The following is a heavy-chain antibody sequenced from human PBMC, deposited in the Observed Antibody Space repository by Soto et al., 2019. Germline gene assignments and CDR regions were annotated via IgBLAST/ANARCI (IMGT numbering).Heavy chain of an antibody. CDR3: ARVWAYLDH. CDR1: GFIMSGYY. D-gene: IGHD7-27*01. CDR2: ISSSGTTI. V-gene: IGHV3-11*01. J-gene: IGHJ4*02. Sequence: PVGSLRLSCVASGFIMSGYYMSWIRQGPGQGLEWLAYISSSGTTIAYADCVRGRFTISRDNAKNSLYLQMNTLEADDTAVYYCARVWAYLDHWGQGTPVTVSS.